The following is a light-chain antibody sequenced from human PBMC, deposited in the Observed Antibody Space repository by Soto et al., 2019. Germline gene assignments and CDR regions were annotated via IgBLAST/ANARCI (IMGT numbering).Light chain of an antibody. CDR2: GAS. CDR1: QSVSNNY. CDR3: QQYGRSGT. J-gene: IGKJ1*01. V-gene: IGKV3-20*01. Sequence: IVLPPCPGTRSVSPWERSTLSCRASQSVSNNYLAWYQQKPGQAPRLLIYGASNRATGIPDRFSGSGSGTDFTLTISRLEPEDFAVYYCQQYGRSGTFGQGTKVDIK.